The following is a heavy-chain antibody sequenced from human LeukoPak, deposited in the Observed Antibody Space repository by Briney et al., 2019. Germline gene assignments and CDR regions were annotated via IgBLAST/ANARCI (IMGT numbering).Heavy chain of an antibody. Sequence: SVKVSCKASGGTFSNYAITWVRQAPGQGLEWMGRIIPTLDMPNYAQNFQGRVTITAGRSTNTAYMDLSSLGSEDTAVYYCARDKTHCSGASCYSAQVYWGQGSLVTVSS. CDR1: GGTFSNYA. CDR2: IIPTLDMP. V-gene: IGHV1-69*04. J-gene: IGHJ4*02. D-gene: IGHD2-15*01. CDR3: ARDKTHCSGASCYSAQVY.